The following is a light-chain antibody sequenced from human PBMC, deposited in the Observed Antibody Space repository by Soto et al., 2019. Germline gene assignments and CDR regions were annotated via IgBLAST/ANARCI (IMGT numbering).Light chain of an antibody. CDR1: QSVSSN. CDR2: GAS. V-gene: IGKV3-15*01. Sequence: EIVMTQSPATLSVSPGERATLSCRASQSVSSNLVWYQQKPGQAPRLLIYGASTRAAGIPARFSGSGSGTEFTLTISSLQSEDFAIYYCQQSNNWPRTFGQGTKVEMK. CDR3: QQSNNWPRT. J-gene: IGKJ1*01.